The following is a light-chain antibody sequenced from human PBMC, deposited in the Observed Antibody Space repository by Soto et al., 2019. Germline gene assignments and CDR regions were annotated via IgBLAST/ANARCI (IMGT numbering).Light chain of an antibody. CDR1: QSISSW. Sequence: DIQMTQSPSTLSASVGDRVTITCRASQSISSWLAWYQQKPGKAPKLLIYKASSLESGVPSRFSGSGSGTEFTLTISSLQPDDFETYYCQQYNSFLWKFGQGTKVNI. V-gene: IGKV1-5*03. J-gene: IGKJ1*01. CDR2: KAS. CDR3: QQYNSFLWK.